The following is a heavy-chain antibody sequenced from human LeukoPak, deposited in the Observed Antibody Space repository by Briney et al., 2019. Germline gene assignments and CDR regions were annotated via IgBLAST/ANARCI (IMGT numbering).Heavy chain of an antibody. CDR1: GFTFRSYS. V-gene: IGHV3-21*01. D-gene: IGHD4-17*01. CDR3: ARGTTTAQRRDVFDI. Sequence: GGSLRLSCAASGFTFRSYSMNWVRQAPGKGLEWLSSISIASDYIFYSDSIKGRFTISRDNAKNSLYLQMNSLGAEDMALYYCARGTTTAQRRDVFDIWGQGTMVTV. CDR2: ISIASDYI. J-gene: IGHJ3*02.